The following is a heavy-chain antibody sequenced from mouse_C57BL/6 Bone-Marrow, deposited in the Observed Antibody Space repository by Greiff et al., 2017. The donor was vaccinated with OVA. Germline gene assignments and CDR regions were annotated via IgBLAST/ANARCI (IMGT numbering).Heavy chain of an antibody. CDR3: ARDYGSSYGYWYFDV. CDR1: GYTFTSYW. CDR2: IDPSDSET. Sequence: QVQLQQPGAELVRPGSSVKLSCKASGYTFTSYWMHWVKQRPIQGLEWIGNIDPSDSETHYNQKFKDKATLTVDKSSSTAYMQLSSLTSEDSAVYYCARDYGSSYGYWYFDVWGTGTTVTVSS. J-gene: IGHJ1*03. V-gene: IGHV1-52*01. D-gene: IGHD1-1*01.